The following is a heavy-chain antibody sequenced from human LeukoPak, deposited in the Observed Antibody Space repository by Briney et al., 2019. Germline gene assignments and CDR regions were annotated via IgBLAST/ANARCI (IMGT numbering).Heavy chain of an antibody. CDR1: GFTFSSYA. Sequence: GGSLRLSCAASGFTFSSYAMSWVRQAPGKGLEWVSAISGSASSASYADSVEGRFTISRDNSKNTLYLQMNSLRAEDTAVYYCAKLIRNPGNYYFDYWGQGTLVTVSS. D-gene: IGHD1-14*01. J-gene: IGHJ4*02. CDR2: ISGSASSA. CDR3: AKLIRNPGNYYFDY. V-gene: IGHV3-23*01.